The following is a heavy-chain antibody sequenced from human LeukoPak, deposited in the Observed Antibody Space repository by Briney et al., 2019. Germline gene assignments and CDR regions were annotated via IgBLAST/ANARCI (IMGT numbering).Heavy chain of an antibody. CDR1: GGSISSGGYS. J-gene: IGHJ4*02. D-gene: IGHD3-22*01. V-gene: IGHV4-30-4*07. Sequence: RSETLSLTCAVSGGSISSGGYSWSWIRQPPGKGLEWIGYIYYSGSTYCNPSLKSRVTISVDTSKNQFSLKLSSVTAADTAVYYCARRDDSSGYHKIFDYWGPGTLVTVSS. CDR2: IYYSGST. CDR3: ARRDDSSGYHKIFDY.